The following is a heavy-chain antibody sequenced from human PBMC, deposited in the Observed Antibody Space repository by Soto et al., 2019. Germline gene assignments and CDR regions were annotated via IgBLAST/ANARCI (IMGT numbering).Heavy chain of an antibody. CDR2: IKQHGSEK. D-gene: IGHD2-15*01. CDR3: ARDAKRGGDFDY. CDR1: GFTFSSYW. V-gene: IGHV3-7*01. J-gene: IGHJ4*02. Sequence: EVQLVESGGGLVQPGGSLRLSCAASGFTFSSYWMIWVRQAPGKGLEWVANIKQHGSEKYYVDSVKGRFTISRDNAKNSLYLQMDSMRAEDTAVYYCARDAKRGGDFDYWGQGGLVTVSS.